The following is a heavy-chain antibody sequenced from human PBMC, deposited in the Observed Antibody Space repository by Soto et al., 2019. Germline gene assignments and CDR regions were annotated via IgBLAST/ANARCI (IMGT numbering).Heavy chain of an antibody. CDR1: GYTFTSYD. J-gene: IGHJ4*02. Sequence: ASVKVSCKASGYTFTSYDINWVRQATGQGLEWMGWMNPNSGNTGYAQKFQGRVTMARNTSISTAYMELSSLRSEDTAVYYCARGLPEQDIVPYYWGQGTLVTSPQ. CDR2: MNPNSGNT. V-gene: IGHV1-8*01. CDR3: ARGLPEQDIVPYY. D-gene: IGHD2-8*01.